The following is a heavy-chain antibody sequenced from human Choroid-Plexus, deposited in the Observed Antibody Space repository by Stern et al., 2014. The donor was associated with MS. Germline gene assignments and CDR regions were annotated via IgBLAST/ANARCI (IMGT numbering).Heavy chain of an antibody. CDR2: VSYDGSNK. V-gene: IGHV3-30*18. CDR1: GFTFGSCA. Sequence: VQLVESGGGVVQPGRPLRLSCVASGFTFGSCAMHWVRQAPGKGLGWVAGVSYDGSNKYYADSVKDRFTISRDNSQNTLYMQMSSLRPEDTAVYYCAKDRQYLTYFFDHWGQGSLVTVSS. J-gene: IGHJ5*02. D-gene: IGHD2/OR15-2a*01. CDR3: AKDRQYLTYFFDH.